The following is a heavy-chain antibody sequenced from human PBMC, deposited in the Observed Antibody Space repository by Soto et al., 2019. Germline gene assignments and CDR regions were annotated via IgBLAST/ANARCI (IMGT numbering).Heavy chain of an antibody. Sequence: PSETLSLTCTVSGGSISSYYWSWIRQPPGKGLEWIGYIYYSGSTNYNPSLKSRVTISVDTSKNQFSLKLSSVTAADTAVYYCARHRGDGSSWYVYYYYMDVWGKGTTVTFSS. V-gene: IGHV4-59*08. D-gene: IGHD6-13*01. CDR2: IYYSGST. CDR1: GGSISSYY. CDR3: ARHRGDGSSWYVYYYYMDV. J-gene: IGHJ6*03.